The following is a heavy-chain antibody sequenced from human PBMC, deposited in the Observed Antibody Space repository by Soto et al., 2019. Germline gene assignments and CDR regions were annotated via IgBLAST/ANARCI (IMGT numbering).Heavy chain of an antibody. D-gene: IGHD6-19*01. V-gene: IGHV3-74*01. CDR1: EFTFSGYW. CDR3: ARGSSGWSGVDY. CDR2: IHEDGSSA. J-gene: IGHJ4*02. Sequence: EVQLEESGGGLVQPGGSLRVSCAASEFTFSGYWMHWVRQAPGKGLVWVSRIHEDGSSAYYADSVRGRFTITRDNAKNTLFMQMNSLRTEDPAIYYCARGSSGWSGVDYWGPGPLVTVSS.